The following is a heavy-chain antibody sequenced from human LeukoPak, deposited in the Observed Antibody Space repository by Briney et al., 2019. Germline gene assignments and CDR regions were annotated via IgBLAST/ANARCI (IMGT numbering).Heavy chain of an antibody. CDR3: ARGYCSGGSCYPFDY. V-gene: IGHV4-30-2*01. D-gene: IGHD2-15*01. CDR1: GGSISSYS. Sequence: SETLSLTCTVSGGSISSYSWSWIRQPPGKGLEWIGYIYHSGSTYYNPSLKSRVTISVDRSKNQFSLKLSSVTAADTAVYYCARGYCSGGSCYPFDYWGQGTLVTVSS. J-gene: IGHJ4*02. CDR2: IYHSGST.